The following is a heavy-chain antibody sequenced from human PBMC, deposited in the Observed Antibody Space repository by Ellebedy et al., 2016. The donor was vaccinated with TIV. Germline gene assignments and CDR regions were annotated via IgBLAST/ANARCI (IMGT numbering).Heavy chain of an antibody. CDR3: ARRDEGYNGMDV. J-gene: IGHJ6*02. V-gene: IGHV5-51*01. CDR1: GFNLTNDW. Sequence: GESLKISCKGSGFNLTNDWIGWVRQLPGKGLEWMGITIPGSSFPKYSPSFQGHVTISAVKSISTAYLQWSSLKASDTALYYCARRDEGYNGMDVWGRGTTVTVSS. CDR2: TIPGSSFP.